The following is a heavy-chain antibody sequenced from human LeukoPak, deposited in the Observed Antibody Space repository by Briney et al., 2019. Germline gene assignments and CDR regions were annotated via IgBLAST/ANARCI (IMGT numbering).Heavy chain of an antibody. CDR1: GYTFTSYY. J-gene: IGHJ3*02. CDR3: ARVPTYYDSSGYYSTDAFDI. CDR2: INPSGGST. D-gene: IGHD3-22*01. Sequence: ASVTVSCKASGYTFTSYYMHWVRQAPGQGLEWMGIINPSGGSTSYAQKFQGRVTMTRGTSTSTVYMELSSLRSEDTAVYYCARVPTYYDSSGYYSTDAFDIWGQGTMVTVSS. V-gene: IGHV1-46*01.